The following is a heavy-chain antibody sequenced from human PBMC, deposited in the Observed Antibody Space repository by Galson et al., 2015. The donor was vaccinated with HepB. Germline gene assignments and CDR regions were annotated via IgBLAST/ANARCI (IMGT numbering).Heavy chain of an antibody. CDR1: GFTVSSNY. CDR2: IYSGGST. V-gene: IGHV3-66*01. Sequence: LRLSCAASGFTVSSNYMSWVRQAPGKGLEWVSVIYSGGSTYYADSVKGRFTISRDNSKNTLYLQMNSLRAEDTAVYYCARDLVAAGPGGHYYYGMDVWGQGTTVTVSS. CDR3: ARDLVAAGPGGHYYYGMDV. J-gene: IGHJ6*02. D-gene: IGHD2-15*01.